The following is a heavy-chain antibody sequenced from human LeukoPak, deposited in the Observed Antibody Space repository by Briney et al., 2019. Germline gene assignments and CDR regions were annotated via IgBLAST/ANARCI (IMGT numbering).Heavy chain of an antibody. Sequence: GASVKVSCKASGYTFTGYYMHWVRQAPGQGLEWMGWINPNSGGTNYAQKFQGRVTFTRNTSISTAYMELSSLRSDDTAVYYCARGTTSGSYYGYWGQGTLVTVSS. CDR1: GYTFTGYY. CDR3: ARGTTSGSYYGY. D-gene: IGHD1-26*01. CDR2: INPNSGGT. V-gene: IGHV1-2*02. J-gene: IGHJ4*02.